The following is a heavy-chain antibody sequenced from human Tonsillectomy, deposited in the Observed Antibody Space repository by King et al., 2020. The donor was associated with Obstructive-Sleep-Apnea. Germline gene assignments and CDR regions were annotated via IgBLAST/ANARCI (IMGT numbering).Heavy chain of an antibody. V-gene: IGHV3-23*04. D-gene: IGHD3-22*01. J-gene: IGHJ4*02. CDR3: AKVYDYSSAYYFDY. CDR2: ISGSGGST. Sequence: VKLVESGGGLVQPGGSLRLSCAASGFTFGSYAMRWVRQAPGKGLEWVSGISGSGGSTYYADSVKGRFTISRDNSKNTVYLQMNSLRAEDTAVYYCAKVYDYSSAYYFDYWGQGTLVTVSS. CDR1: GFTFGSYA.